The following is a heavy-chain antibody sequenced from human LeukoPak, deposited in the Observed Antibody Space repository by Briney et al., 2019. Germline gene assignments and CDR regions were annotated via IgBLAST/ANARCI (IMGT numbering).Heavy chain of an antibody. D-gene: IGHD3-9*01. Sequence: PGGSLRLSCAASGFTFSSYSMNWVRQAPGKGLEWVTSISSSSSYIYYADSVKGRFTISRDNAKNSLYLQMNSLRAEDTAVYYCARDGFRYFDWSYYYGMDVWGQGTTVTVSS. V-gene: IGHV3-21*01. CDR3: ARDGFRYFDWSYYYGMDV. CDR1: GFTFSSYS. J-gene: IGHJ6*02. CDR2: ISSSSSYI.